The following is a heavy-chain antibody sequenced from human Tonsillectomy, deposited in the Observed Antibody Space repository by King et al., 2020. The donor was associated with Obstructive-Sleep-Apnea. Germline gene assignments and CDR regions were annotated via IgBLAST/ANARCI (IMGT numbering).Heavy chain of an antibody. Sequence: VQLVESELEVKKPGQSLNISCYGTGYSFTNYWIAWMRQMPGKGLEFMGIIDPADSDTTYIPAFQGRVTISADKSIRTAYLQWSSLKASDTAMYYCARLGPVGPASDFFDYWGQGTLVTVSS. CDR1: GYSFTNYW. CDR2: IDPADSDT. J-gene: IGHJ4*02. CDR3: ARLGPVGPASDFFDY. V-gene: IGHV5-51*01. D-gene: IGHD1-26*01.